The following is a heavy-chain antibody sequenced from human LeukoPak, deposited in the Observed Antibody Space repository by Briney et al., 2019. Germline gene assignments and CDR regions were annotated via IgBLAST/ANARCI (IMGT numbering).Heavy chain of an antibody. CDR1: GGSISSYY. Sequence: SETLSLTCTVSGGSISSYYWSWIRQPPGKGLEWIGYIYYSGSTNYNPSLKSRVTISVDTSKNQFSLKLSSVTAADTAVYYCARRLRLGESSRNWFDPWGQGTLVTASS. D-gene: IGHD3-16*01. CDR3: ARRLRLGESSRNWFDP. J-gene: IGHJ5*01. V-gene: IGHV4-59*08. CDR2: IYYSGST.